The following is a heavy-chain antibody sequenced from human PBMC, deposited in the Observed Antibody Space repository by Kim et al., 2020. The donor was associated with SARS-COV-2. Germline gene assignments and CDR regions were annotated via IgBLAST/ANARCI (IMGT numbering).Heavy chain of an antibody. CDR1: GFTFSSYE. J-gene: IGHJ4*02. V-gene: IGHV3-48*03. CDR3: ARGSVLVLGIAVAGIPRFDY. Sequence: GGSLRLSCAASGFTFSSYEMNWVRQAPGKGLEWVSYISSSGSTIYYADSVKGRFTISRDNAKNSLYLQMNSLRAEDTAVYYCARGSVLVLGIAVAGIPRFDYWGQGTLVTVSS. CDR2: ISSSGSTI. D-gene: IGHD6-19*01.